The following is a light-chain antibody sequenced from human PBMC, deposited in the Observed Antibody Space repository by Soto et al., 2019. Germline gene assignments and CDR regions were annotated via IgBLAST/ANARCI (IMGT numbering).Light chain of an antibody. CDR3: QQSYSTPPT. J-gene: IGKJ1*01. CDR2: AAS. V-gene: IGKV1-39*01. CDR1: QNIDTY. Sequence: IQMTQSPSSLSASAGDRVTITCRAGQNIDTYLNWYQQKPGKAPKVLIYAASRLQSGVPSRFSGSGSGTSFTLTISSLQPEDFATYYCQQSYSTPPTFGQGTKVDIK.